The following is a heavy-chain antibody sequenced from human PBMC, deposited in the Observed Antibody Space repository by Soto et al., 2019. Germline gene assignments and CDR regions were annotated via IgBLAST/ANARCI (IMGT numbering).Heavy chain of an antibody. J-gene: IGHJ3*02. V-gene: IGHV3-23*01. Sequence: GGSLRLSCAASGFTFSSYAMSWVRQAPGKGLEWVSGTSGNGGSTYYADSVKGRFTISRDNSKNTLFLQMNSLRAGDTAVYYCAKGWTAFDIWGQGTMVTVAS. CDR1: GFTFSSYA. CDR2: TSGNGGST. D-gene: IGHD2-15*01. CDR3: AKGWTAFDI.